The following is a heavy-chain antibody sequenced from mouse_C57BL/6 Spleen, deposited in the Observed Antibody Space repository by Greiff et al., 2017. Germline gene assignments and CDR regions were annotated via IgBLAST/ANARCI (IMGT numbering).Heavy chain of an antibody. V-gene: IGHV1-80*01. Sequence: VKLQQSGAELVKPGASVKISCKASGYAFSSYWMNWVKQRPGQGLEWIGQIYPGDGDTNYNGKFKGKATLAADKSSSTAYMQLSSLTSEDFAVYVCARGRYSNYVDWCAYWGQGTLVTVSA. CDR1: GYAFSSYW. J-gene: IGHJ3*01. D-gene: IGHD2-5*01. CDR2: IYPGDGDT. CDR3: ARGRYSNYVDWCAY.